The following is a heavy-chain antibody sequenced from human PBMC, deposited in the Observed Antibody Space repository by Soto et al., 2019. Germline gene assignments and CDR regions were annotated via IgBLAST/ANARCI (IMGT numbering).Heavy chain of an antibody. V-gene: IGHV3-11*01. J-gene: IGHJ6*03. D-gene: IGHD2-8*01. CDR3: ASPRTIRYYYYMDV. CDR1: GFTFSDYY. CDR2: ISSSGSTI. Sequence: QVQLVESGGRLVKPGGSVRLSCAASGFTFSDYYKSWIRQAPGKGLEWVSYISSSGSTIYYADSVKGRFTISRDNAKNSLYLQMNSLRAEDTAVYYCASPRTIRYYYYMDVWGKGTTVTVSS.